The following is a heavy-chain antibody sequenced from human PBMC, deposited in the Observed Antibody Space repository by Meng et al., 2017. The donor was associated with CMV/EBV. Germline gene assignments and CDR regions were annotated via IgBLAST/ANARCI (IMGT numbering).Heavy chain of an antibody. CDR3: ARDRGYYGSGSYGDY. V-gene: IGHV3-21*01. CDR2: ISSSSSYI. D-gene: IGHD3-10*01. J-gene: IGHJ4*02. Sequence: GGSLRLSCAASGFTFSSYSMNWVRQAPGKGLEWVSSISSSSSYIYYADSVKGRFTIPRDNAKNSLYLQMNSLRAEDTAVYYCARDRGYYGSGSYGDYWGQGTLVTVSS. CDR1: GFTFSSYS.